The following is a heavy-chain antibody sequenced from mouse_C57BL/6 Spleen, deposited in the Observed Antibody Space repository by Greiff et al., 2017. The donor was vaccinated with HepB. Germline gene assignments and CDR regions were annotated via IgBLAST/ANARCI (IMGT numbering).Heavy chain of an antibody. D-gene: IGHD1-1*01. J-gene: IGHJ4*01. Sequence: EVQLVESGGGLVKPGGSLKLSCAASGFTFSDYGMHWVRQAPEKGLEWVAYISSGSSTIYYADTVKGRFTISRDNAKNTLFLQMTSLRSEDTAMYYCARPPYYYGSSYGVDYWGQGTSVTVSS. CDR1: GFTFSDYG. V-gene: IGHV5-17*01. CDR3: ARPPYYYGSSYGVDY. CDR2: ISSGSSTI.